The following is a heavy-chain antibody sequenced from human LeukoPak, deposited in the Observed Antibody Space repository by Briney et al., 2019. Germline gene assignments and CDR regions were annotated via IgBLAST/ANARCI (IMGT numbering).Heavy chain of an antibody. CDR3: ARLQGYYDFWSGYCGFDY. J-gene: IGHJ4*02. Sequence: GESLQISCKGSEYSLTNYWIGWVRQMPEKGLEWMGIIYLGDSDTRYSPSFQGQVTISADKSISTAYLQWSSLKASDTAMYYCARLQGYYDFWSGYCGFDYWGQGTLVTVSS. CDR1: EYSLTNYW. V-gene: IGHV5-51*01. CDR2: IYLGDSDT. D-gene: IGHD3-3*01.